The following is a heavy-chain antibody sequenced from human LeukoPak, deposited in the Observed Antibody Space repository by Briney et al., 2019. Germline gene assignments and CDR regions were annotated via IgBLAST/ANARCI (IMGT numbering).Heavy chain of an antibody. CDR1: GFTFSSYA. CDR2: ISGSGGST. Sequence: GVLRLSCAASGFTFSSYAMSWVRQAPGKGLEWVSAISGSGGSTYYADSVKGRFTISRDNSKNTLYLQMNSLRAEDTAVYYCAKARTGIAAADLDYWGQGTLVTVSS. J-gene: IGHJ4*02. D-gene: IGHD6-13*01. V-gene: IGHV3-23*01. CDR3: AKARTGIAAADLDY.